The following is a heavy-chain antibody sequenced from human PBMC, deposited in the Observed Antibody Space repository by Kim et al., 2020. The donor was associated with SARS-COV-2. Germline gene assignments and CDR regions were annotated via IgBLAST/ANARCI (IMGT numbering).Heavy chain of an antibody. J-gene: IGHJ6*02. Sequence: GGSMRLSCAASGFTFSSYAMSWVRQAPGKGLEWVSAISGSGGSTYYADSVKGRFTISRDNSKNTLYLQMNSLRAEDMAVYYCAKDPPYSSSWYEVGYYYYYGMDVWGQGTTGTVSS. V-gene: IGHV3-23*01. D-gene: IGHD6-13*01. CDR2: ISGSGGST. CDR3: AKDPPYSSSWYEVGYYYYYGMDV. CDR1: GFTFSSYA.